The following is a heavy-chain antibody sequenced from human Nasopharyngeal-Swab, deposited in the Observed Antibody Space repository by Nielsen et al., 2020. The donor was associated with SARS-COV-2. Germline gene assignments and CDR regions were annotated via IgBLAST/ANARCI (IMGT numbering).Heavy chain of an antibody. Sequence: GSLRLSCTVSGGSIGSYYWSWIRQPPGKGLEWIGYIYYSGSTNYNPSLKSRVTISVDTSKNQFSLKLSSVSAADTAVYYCARDRPAAADSNYYYGMDVWGQGTTVTVSS. CDR1: GGSIGSYY. D-gene: IGHD6-13*01. V-gene: IGHV4-59*01. CDR2: IYYSGST. J-gene: IGHJ6*02. CDR3: ARDRPAAADSNYYYGMDV.